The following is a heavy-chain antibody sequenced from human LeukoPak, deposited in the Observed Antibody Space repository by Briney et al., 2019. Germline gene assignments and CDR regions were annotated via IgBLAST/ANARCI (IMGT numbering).Heavy chain of an antibody. CDR2: IHSGGST. CDR1: GFTVSSNY. V-gene: IGHV3-53*01. CDR3: AREMCSSTSCYEGSWFDP. D-gene: IGHD2-2*01. J-gene: IGHJ5*02. Sequence: GGSLRLSCAASGFTVSSNYMSWVRQAPGKGLEWVSVIHSGGSTYYADSVKGRFTISRDNSKNTLYLQMNSLRAEDTAVYYCAREMCSSTSCYEGSWFDPWGQGTLVTVSS.